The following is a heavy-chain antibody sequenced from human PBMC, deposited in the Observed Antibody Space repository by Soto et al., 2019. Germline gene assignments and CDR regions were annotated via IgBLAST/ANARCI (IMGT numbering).Heavy chain of an antibody. CDR1: GGSISSYY. J-gene: IGHJ5*02. Sequence: SETLSLTCTVSGGSISSYYWSWIRQPPGKGLEWIGYIYYSGSTNYNPSLKSRVTISVDTSKNQFSLKLSSVTAADTAVYYFARDVPPHDYGGNSRWFDPWGQGTLVTVSS. CDR2: IYYSGST. D-gene: IGHD4-17*01. CDR3: ARDVPPHDYGGNSRWFDP. V-gene: IGHV4-59*01.